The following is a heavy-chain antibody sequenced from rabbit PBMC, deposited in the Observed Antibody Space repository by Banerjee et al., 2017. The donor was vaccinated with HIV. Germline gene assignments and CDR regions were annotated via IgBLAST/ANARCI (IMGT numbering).Heavy chain of an antibody. CDR3: ARSGGWGYAFAP. Sequence: QSLEESGGDLVQPGESLTLSCKASGFTISSSYWMCWVRQAPGKGLEWIGCIYTGSSGGTYYARWVNGRFTISRSTSLNTVDLKMTSLTVADTAAYFCARSGGWGYAFAPWGQGTLVTVS. CDR2: IYTGSSGGT. V-gene: IGHV1S40*01. D-gene: IGHD4-1*01. J-gene: IGHJ2*01. CDR1: GFTISSSYW.